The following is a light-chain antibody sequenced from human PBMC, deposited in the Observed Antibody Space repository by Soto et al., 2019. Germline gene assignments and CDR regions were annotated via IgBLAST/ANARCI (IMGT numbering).Light chain of an antibody. V-gene: IGKV1-9*01. CDR2: DSS. J-gene: IGKJ1*01. CDR3: QQSYSNPTWT. CDR1: PAIASF. Sequence: IQLTQSPSSLSASVGDRVTITCRASPAIASFLAWYQQKPGTAPKLLVYDSSTLQSGVPSRFSGSGFGAEFTLTVSSLQPEDFATYYCQQSYSNPTWTFGQGTKVEIK.